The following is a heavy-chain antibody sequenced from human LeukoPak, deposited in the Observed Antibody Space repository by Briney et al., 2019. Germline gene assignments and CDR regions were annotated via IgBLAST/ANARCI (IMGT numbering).Heavy chain of an antibody. Sequence: GGSLRLSCAASGFIFSNYAMQWVRQAPGMGLEWVAFIRYDGGNTYYADSVKGRFTISRDNAKNSLYLQMNSLRAEDTAVYYCAELGITMIGGVWGKGTTVTISS. CDR1: GFIFSNYA. D-gene: IGHD3-10*02. CDR2: IRYDGGNT. J-gene: IGHJ6*04. V-gene: IGHV3-30*02. CDR3: AELGITMIGGV.